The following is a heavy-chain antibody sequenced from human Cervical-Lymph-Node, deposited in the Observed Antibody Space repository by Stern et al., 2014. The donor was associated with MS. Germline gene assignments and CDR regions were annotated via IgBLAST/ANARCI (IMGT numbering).Heavy chain of an antibody. CDR2: RWYDGCNS. Sequence: HVQLVESGGGVVQPGTSLRLSCAASGFTFSRYAMHWVRQAPGKGLEWVALRWYDGCNSDYADSERVRFTISRDKFKNTLYLQMNSLRAEDTAVYYCASAYSCGHYYFDYWGQGTLVTVSS. V-gene: IGHV3-33*01. CDR3: ASAYSCGHYYFDY. J-gene: IGHJ4*02. D-gene: IGHD6-25*01. CDR1: GFTFSRYA.